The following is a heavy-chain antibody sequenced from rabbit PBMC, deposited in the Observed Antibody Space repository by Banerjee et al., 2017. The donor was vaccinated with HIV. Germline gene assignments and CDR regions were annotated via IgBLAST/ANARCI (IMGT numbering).Heavy chain of an antibody. Sequence: QEQLVESGGGLVTLGGSLTLTCKASGFSFSNKYVMCWVRQAPGKGLEWIACINTSSGNTVYASWAKGRFTISKTSSTTVTLQMTSLTAADTATYFCARDGGGVPDFTLWGQGTLVTVS. D-gene: IGHD1-1*01. CDR2: INTSSGNT. J-gene: IGHJ4*01. CDR3: ARDGGGVPDFTL. CDR1: GFSFSNKYV. V-gene: IGHV1S45*01.